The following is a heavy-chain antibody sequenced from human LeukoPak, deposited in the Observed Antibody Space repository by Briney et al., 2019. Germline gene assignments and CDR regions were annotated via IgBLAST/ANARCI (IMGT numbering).Heavy chain of an antibody. CDR2: IYHSGTT. CDR1: GGSISSGGTY. Sequence: SQTLSLTCSVSGGSISSGGTYWSWIRQPPGMGLEWIGYIYHSGTTLYNPSLKSRVTMSIDRSKKQVSLKLSSVTAADTAVYYCARTRSDGYNYFYYYYMDVWGTGTTVTVSS. J-gene: IGHJ6*03. CDR3: ARTRSDGYNYFYYYYMDV. V-gene: IGHV4-30-2*01. D-gene: IGHD5-24*01.